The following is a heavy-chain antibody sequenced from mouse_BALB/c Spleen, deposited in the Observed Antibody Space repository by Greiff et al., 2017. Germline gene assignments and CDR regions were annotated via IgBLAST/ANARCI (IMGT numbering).Heavy chain of an antibody. Sequence: VQLQQSGAELVRPGASVTLSCKASGYTFTDYEMHWVKQTPVHGLEWIGAIDPETGGTAYNQKFKGKATLTADKSSSTAYMELRSLTSEDSAVYYSITTVVATKAMDYWGQGTSVTVSS. CDR3: ITTVVATKAMDY. V-gene: IGHV1-15*01. D-gene: IGHD1-1*01. J-gene: IGHJ4*01. CDR1: GYTFTDYE. CDR2: IDPETGGT.